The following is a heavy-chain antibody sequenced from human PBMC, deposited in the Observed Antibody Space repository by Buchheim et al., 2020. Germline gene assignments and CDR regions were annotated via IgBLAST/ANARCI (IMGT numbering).Heavy chain of an antibody. D-gene: IGHD1-7*01. V-gene: IGHV3-30*18. CDR1: GFTFSSYG. CDR2: ISYDGSNK. Sequence: QVQLVESGGGVVQPGRSLRLSCAASGFTFSSYGMHWVRQAPGKGLEWVAVISYDGSNKYYADSVKGRFTISRDNSKNTPYLQMNSLRAEDTAVYYCAKQYNWNYRFDYWGQGTL. CDR3: AKQYNWNYRFDY. J-gene: IGHJ4*02.